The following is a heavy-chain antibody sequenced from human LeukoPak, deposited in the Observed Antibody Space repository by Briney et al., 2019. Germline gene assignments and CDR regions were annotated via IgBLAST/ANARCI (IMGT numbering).Heavy chain of an antibody. CDR2: IFGSGGST. J-gene: IGHJ3*02. D-gene: IGHD3-10*01. CDR1: GFTFSSYA. V-gene: IGHV3-23*01. CDR3: VRDRTVGSGKNAFDM. Sequence: GGSLRLSCAASGFTFSSYAMYWVRQAPGKGLEWVSGIFGSGGSTHYADSVKGRFTISRDNSKNTVYLQMNSLRAEDTAVYYCVRDRTVGSGKNAFDMWGQGTMVTVSS.